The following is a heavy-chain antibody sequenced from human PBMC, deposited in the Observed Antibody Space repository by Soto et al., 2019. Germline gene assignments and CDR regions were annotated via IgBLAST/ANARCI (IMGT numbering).Heavy chain of an antibody. CDR1: GGSISSGDYY. J-gene: IGHJ4*02. D-gene: IGHD3-10*01. CDR2: IYYSGST. V-gene: IGHV4-30-4*01. CDR3: AGVGGFGGTTIDY. Sequence: QVQLQESGPGLVKPSQTLSLTCTVSGGSISSGDYYWSWIRQPPGKGLEWIGYIYYSGSTYYNPSLKCRVTISVHTSKNLFSPKLSSVTAADTAVYYCAGVGGFGGTTIDYWGQGTLVTVSS.